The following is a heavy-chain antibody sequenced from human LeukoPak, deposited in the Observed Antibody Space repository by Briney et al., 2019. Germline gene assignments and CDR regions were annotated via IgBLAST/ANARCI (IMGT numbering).Heavy chain of an antibody. Sequence: PGGSLRLSCAASGFTFSDYYMSWLRQAPGKGLEWVSYISSSESNKYYADSVKGRFTISRDNAKNSLYLQMNSLRAEDTAVYYCARGLEGVYYFDYGGQGTLVTVSS. J-gene: IGHJ4*02. CDR1: GFTFSDYY. CDR2: ISSSESNK. D-gene: IGHD6-19*01. V-gene: IGHV3-11*01. CDR3: ARGLEGVYYFDY.